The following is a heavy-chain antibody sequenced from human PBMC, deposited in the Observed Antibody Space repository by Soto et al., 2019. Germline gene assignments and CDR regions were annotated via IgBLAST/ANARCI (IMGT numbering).Heavy chain of an antibody. CDR1: GGSISSGGYY. CDR2: IYYSGST. V-gene: IGHV4-31*03. CDR3: AREKGPSGSPFDD. Sequence: SETLSLTCTVSGGSISSGGYYWSWIRQHPGKGLEWIGYIYYSGSTYYNPSLKSRVTISVDTSKNQFSLKLSSVTAADTAVYYCAREKGPSGSPFDDWGQGTLVTVSS. J-gene: IGHJ4*02.